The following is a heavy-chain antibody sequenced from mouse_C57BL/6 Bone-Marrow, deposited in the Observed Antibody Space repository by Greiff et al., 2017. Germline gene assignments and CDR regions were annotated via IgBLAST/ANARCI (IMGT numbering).Heavy chain of an antibody. J-gene: IGHJ4*01. D-gene: IGHD1-1*01. CDR2: IDPSDSYT. V-gene: IGHV1-59*01. Sequence: QVQLKQPGAELVRPGTSVKLSCKASGYTFTSYWMHWVKQRPGQGLEWIGVIDPSDSYTNYNQKFKGKATLTVDPSSSTAYMQLSSLTSEDSAVYYCAGQTTVVAFYAMDYWGQGTSVTVSS. CDR1: GYTFTSYW. CDR3: AGQTTVVAFYAMDY.